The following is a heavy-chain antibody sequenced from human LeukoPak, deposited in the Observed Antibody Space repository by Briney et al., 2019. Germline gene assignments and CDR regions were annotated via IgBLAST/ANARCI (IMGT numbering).Heavy chain of an antibody. CDR3: ARDADYYDSSGFVSANYYYGMDV. CDR1: GGSISSYY. J-gene: IGHJ6*02. D-gene: IGHD3-22*01. V-gene: IGHV4-59*01. CDR2: IYYSGST. Sequence: ASETLSLTCTVSGGSISSYYWSWIRQPPGKGLEWIGYIYYSGSTNYNPSLKSRVTISVDTSKNQFSLKLSSVTAADTAVYYCARDADYYDSSGFVSANYYYGMDVWGQGTTVTVSS.